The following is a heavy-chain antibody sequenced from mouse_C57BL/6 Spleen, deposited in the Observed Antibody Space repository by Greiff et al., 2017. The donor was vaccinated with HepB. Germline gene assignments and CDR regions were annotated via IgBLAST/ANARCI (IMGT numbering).Heavy chain of an antibody. CDR3: ARDDGTGYFDV. CDR1: GFTFSDYG. D-gene: IGHD2-12*01. V-gene: IGHV5-17*01. J-gene: IGHJ1*03. Sequence: EVKLVESGEGLVKPGGSLKLSCAASGFTFSDYGMHWVRQAPEKGLEWVAYISSGSSTIYYADTVKGRFTISRDNAKNTLFLQMTSLRSEDTAMYYCARDDGTGYFDVWGTGTTVTVSS. CDR2: ISSGSSTI.